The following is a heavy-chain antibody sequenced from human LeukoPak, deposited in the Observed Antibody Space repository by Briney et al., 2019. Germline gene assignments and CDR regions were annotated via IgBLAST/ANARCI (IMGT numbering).Heavy chain of an antibody. CDR3: AKLGSNGWPFDY. D-gene: IGHD6-19*01. CDR1: GFTFSSYA. V-gene: IGHV3-30*18. CDR2: ISYDGSNK. J-gene: IGHJ4*02. Sequence: GGSLRLSCAASGFTFSSYAMSWVRQAPGKGLEWVAVISYDGSNKYYADSVKGRFTISRDNSKNTLYLQMNSLRAEDTAVYYCAKLGSNGWPFDYWGQGTLVTVSS.